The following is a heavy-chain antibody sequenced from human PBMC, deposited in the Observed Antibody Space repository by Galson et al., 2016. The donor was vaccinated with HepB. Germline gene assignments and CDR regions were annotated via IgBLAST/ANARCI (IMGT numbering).Heavy chain of an antibody. D-gene: IGHD2-2*01. J-gene: IGHJ6*02. CDR1: GFTFSSYG. V-gene: IGHV3-72*01. Sequence: SLRLSCAASGFTFSSYGMHWVRQAPGKGLEWVARSRNKARSYTTEYAASVTGRFAISRDDSKKSLYLQMNSLKTEDTAVYYCARDPRKIRYQLLEIYYYYYAMDVCGQVTTVTVSS. CDR3: ARDPRKIRYQLLEIYYYYYAMDV. CDR2: SRNKARSYTT.